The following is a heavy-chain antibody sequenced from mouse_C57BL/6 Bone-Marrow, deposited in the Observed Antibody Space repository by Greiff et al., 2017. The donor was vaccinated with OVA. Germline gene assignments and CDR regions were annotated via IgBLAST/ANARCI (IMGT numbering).Heavy chain of an antibody. CDR3: ARGGGSGYDY. J-gene: IGHJ2*01. D-gene: IGHD3-2*02. V-gene: IGHV3-6*01. Sequence: EVQLQESGPGLVKPSQSLSLTCSVTGYSITSGYYWNWIRQFPGNKLEWMGYISNDGSNNYNPSLKNRITITRDTSKNQFFLKLNSVTTEDTATYYCARGGGSGYDYWGQGTTLTVSS. CDR2: ISNDGSN. CDR1: GYSITSGYY.